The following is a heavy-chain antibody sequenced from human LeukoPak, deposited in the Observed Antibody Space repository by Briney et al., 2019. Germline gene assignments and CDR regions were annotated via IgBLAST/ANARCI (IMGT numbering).Heavy chain of an antibody. CDR2: IYHSGST. D-gene: IGHD4-23*01. CDR3: ASGIQTEGNNF. J-gene: IGHJ4*02. V-gene: IGHV4-38-2*02. Sequence: PSETLSLTCTVSGYSISSGYYWGWIRQPPGKGLEWIGSIYHSGSTYYNPSLKSRVTISVDTSKNQFSLKLSSVTAADTAVYYCASGIQTEGNNFWGQGTLVTVSS. CDR1: GYSISSGYY.